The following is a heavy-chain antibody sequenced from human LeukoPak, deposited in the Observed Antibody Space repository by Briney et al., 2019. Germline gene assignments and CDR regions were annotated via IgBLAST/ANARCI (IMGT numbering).Heavy chain of an antibody. CDR3: ARSSPGSSWTF. CDR2: IYNTETT. V-gene: IGHV4-39*01. Sequence: PSETLSLTRTVSGDSISSSSDYWGWIRQPPGKGLEWIGTIYNTETTYYNPSLKSRVTISVDTSKNQFSLKVSSVTAADTAVYYCARSSPGSSWTFWGQGTLVTVSS. J-gene: IGHJ4*02. CDR1: GDSISSSSDY. D-gene: IGHD6-13*01.